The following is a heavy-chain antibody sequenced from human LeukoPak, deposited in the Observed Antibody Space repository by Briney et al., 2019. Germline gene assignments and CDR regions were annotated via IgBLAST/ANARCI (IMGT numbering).Heavy chain of an antibody. J-gene: IGHJ4*02. CDR1: GFTFSSYS. CDR3: ARDSYYYDSSGFID. Sequence: GGSLRLSCAASGFTFSSYSMNWVRQAPGKGLEWVSSISSSSSYIYYADSVEGRFTISRDNAKNSLYLQMNSLRAEDTAVYYCARDSYYYDSSGFIDWGQGTLVTVSS. V-gene: IGHV3-21*01. D-gene: IGHD3-22*01. CDR2: ISSSSSYI.